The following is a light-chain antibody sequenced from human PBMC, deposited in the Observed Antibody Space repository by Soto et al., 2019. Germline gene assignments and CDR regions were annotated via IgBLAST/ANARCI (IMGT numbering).Light chain of an antibody. CDR3: MHSISWPWT. V-gene: IGKV2-30*01. CDR2: KVS. Sequence: DVVMTQSPLSLPVTLGQPAPISCKSTQSLLYSDGNTYLSWFQQRPGQSPRRLIFKVSNRDSGVPDRFSGSGSGTDFTLEISRVEAEDVGIYYCMHSISWPWTFGQGTKVEI. CDR1: QSLLYSDGNTY. J-gene: IGKJ1*01.